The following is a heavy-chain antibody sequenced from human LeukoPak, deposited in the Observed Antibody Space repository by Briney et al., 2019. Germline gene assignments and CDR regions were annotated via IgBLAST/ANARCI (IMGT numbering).Heavy chain of an antibody. V-gene: IGHV1-18*01. D-gene: IGHD5-18*01. CDR2: ISAYNGNT. CDR3: ARGTGEGYSYGRYYFAY. J-gene: IGHJ4*02. Sequence: GASVKVSCKASGYTFTSYGISWVRQAPGQGLEWMGWISAYNGNTNYAQKFQGRVTMTRDTSISTAYMELSRLRSDDTAVYYCARGTGEGYSYGRYYFAYWGQGTLVTVSS. CDR1: GYTFTSYG.